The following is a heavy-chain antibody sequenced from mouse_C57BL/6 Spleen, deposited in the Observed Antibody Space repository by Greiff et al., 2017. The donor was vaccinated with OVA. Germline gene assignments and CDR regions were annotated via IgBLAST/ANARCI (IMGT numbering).Heavy chain of an antibody. J-gene: IGHJ4*01. D-gene: IGHD2-3*01. CDR1: GFTFSDYG. CDR2: ISNLAYSI. CDR3: ARHDGYYGVYAMDY. Sequence: EVKLQESGGGLVQPGGSLKLSCAASGFTFSDYGMAWVRQAPRKGPEWVAFISNLAYSIYYADTVTGRFTISRENAKNTLYLEMSSLRSEDTAMYYCARHDGYYGVYAMDYWGQGTSVTVSS. V-gene: IGHV5-15*01.